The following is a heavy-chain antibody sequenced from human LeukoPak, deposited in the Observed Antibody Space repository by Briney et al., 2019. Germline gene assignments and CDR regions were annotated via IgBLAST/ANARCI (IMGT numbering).Heavy chain of an antibody. Sequence: PGGSLRLSCTASGFTFGDYAMHWVRLAPGKGLEWVSGISWNSGNIDYADSVKGRFTISRDNAKNSLYLQMNSPRAEDTAFYYCAKGDSGSYYYYGMDVWGQGTTVTVSS. D-gene: IGHD6-19*01. J-gene: IGHJ6*02. CDR3: AKGDSGSYYYYGMDV. CDR2: ISWNSGNI. CDR1: GFTFGDYA. V-gene: IGHV3-9*01.